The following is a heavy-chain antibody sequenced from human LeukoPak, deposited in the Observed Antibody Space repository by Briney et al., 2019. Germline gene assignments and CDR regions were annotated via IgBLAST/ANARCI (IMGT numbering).Heavy chain of an antibody. J-gene: IGHJ4*02. CDR2: IYYSRST. V-gene: IGHV4-59*08. CDR1: GGSISSYY. Sequence: SETLSLTCTVSGGSISSYYWSWIRQPPGKGLEWVGYIYYSRSTNYNPSLKSRVTISVDTFKNQFSLNLSSVTAADTAVYYCARHKPGPFDYWGQGTMVTVSS. CDR3: ARHKPGPFDY.